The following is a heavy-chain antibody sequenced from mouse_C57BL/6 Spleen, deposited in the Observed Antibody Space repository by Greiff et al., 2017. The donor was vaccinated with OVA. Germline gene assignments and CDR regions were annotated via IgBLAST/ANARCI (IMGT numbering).Heavy chain of an antibody. V-gene: IGHV1-83*01. CDR2: YPGSGNTY. D-gene: IGHD2-1*01. Sequence: VQLQQSGPELVKPGASVKMSCKASGYTFTDYYMHWVKQKPGKGLEWIGEIYPGSGNTYYNEKFKGKATLTADTSSSTAYMQLSSLTSEDSAVYFCARGDYYGNYDFDYWGQGTTLTVSS. CDR1: YTFTDYYM. J-gene: IGHJ2*01. CDR3: RGDYYGNYDFDY.